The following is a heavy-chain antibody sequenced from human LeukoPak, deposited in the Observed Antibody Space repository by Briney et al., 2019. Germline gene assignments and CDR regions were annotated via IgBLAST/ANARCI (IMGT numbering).Heavy chain of an antibody. CDR3: ARRSGSSWSSFDY. Sequence: GGSLRLSCAASGFTFNNYAMNWVRQAPGKGLEWVSGISGFGGSTYYAPSVKGRLTISRDNFGNMLYLHLDSLRVEDTTIYYCARRSGSSWSSFDYWGQGALVTVSS. J-gene: IGHJ4*02. CDR2: ISGFGGST. CDR1: GFTFNNYA. V-gene: IGHV3-23*01. D-gene: IGHD6-13*01.